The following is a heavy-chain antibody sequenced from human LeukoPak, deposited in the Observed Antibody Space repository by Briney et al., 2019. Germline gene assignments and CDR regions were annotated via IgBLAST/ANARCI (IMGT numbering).Heavy chain of an antibody. CDR2: MNPNSGNT. CDR1: GYTFTSYD. Sequence: GASVKVFCKASGYTFTSYDINWARQATGQGLEWMGWMNPNSGNTGYAQKFQGRVTMTRNTSISTAYMELSSLRSEDTAVYYCASTNSISGYDAFDIWGQGTMVTVSS. J-gene: IGHJ3*02. D-gene: IGHD5-12*01. CDR3: ASTNSISGYDAFDI. V-gene: IGHV1-8*01.